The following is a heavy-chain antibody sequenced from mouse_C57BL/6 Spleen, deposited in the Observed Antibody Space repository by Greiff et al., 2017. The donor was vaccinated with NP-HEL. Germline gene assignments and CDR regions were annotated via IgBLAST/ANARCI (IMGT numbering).Heavy chain of an antibody. CDR3: AFVVTTRYAMDY. J-gene: IGHJ4*01. Sequence: VQLQQPGTELVKPGASVKLSCKASGYTFTSYWMHWVKQRPGQGLEWIGNINPSNGGTNYNEKFKSKATLTVDKSSSTAYMQLSSLTSEDAAVYYCAFVVTTRYAMDYWGQGTSVTVSS. D-gene: IGHD2-2*01. CDR2: INPSNGGT. V-gene: IGHV1-53*01. CDR1: GYTFTSYW.